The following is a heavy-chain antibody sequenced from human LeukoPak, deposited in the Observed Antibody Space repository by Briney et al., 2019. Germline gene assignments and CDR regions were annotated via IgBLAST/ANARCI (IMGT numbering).Heavy chain of an antibody. Sequence: KASETLSLTCAVYGGSFSGYYWSWLRQPPGKGLEWVGEINHSGSTNYNASLKSRVTISVDTSKNQFSLKLSSVTAADTAVYYCARHNPVHTYYDILTGYPTYFDYWGQGTLVTVSS. J-gene: IGHJ4*02. D-gene: IGHD3-9*01. CDR2: INHSGST. V-gene: IGHV4-34*01. CDR1: GGSFSGYY. CDR3: ARHNPVHTYYDILTGYPTYFDY.